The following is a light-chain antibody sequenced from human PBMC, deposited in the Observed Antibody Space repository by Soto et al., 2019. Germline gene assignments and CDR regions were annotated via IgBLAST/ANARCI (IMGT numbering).Light chain of an antibody. J-gene: IGLJ1*01. CDR3: QSFGSSLSGYV. Sequence: QSVLTQPPSVSGAPGQRVTISCTGRSSNIGAGYDVHWYQQLPGTAPKLLIYGNSNRPSGVPDRFSGSKSGTSASLAITGLQAEDEADYYCQSFGSSLSGYVFGTGTKLTVL. CDR1: SSNIGAGYD. V-gene: IGLV1-40*01. CDR2: GNS.